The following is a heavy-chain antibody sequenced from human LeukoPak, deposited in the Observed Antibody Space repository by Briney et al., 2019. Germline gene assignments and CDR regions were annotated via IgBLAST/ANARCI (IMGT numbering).Heavy chain of an antibody. V-gene: IGHV4-39*01. CDR1: GGSISTTNYY. Sequence: SETLSLTCTVSGGSISTTNYYWGWIRQPPGRDLEWIGSIYSSGNTYYNPSLESRVTISVDTSKNQLSLKLTSATAADTSVYYCARHSGLRSPFDPWGQGTLVTVSS. D-gene: IGHD3-3*01. CDR3: ARHSGLRSPFDP. CDR2: IYSSGNT. J-gene: IGHJ5*02.